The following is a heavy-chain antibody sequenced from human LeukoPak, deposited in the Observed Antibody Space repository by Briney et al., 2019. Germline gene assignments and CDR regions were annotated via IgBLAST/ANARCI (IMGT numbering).Heavy chain of an antibody. Sequence: GGSLGLSCAASGFTFSSYEMNWVRQAPGKGLEWVSYISSSGSTIYYADSVRGRFTISRDNAKNSLYLQMNSLRAEDTAVYYCARVYYYDILTGYEDDDYWGQGTLVTVSS. V-gene: IGHV3-48*03. CDR2: ISSSGSTI. J-gene: IGHJ4*02. CDR1: GFTFSSYE. CDR3: ARVYYYDILTGYEDDDY. D-gene: IGHD3-9*01.